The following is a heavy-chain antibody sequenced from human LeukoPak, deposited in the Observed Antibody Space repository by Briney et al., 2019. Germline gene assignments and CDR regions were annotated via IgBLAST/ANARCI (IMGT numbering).Heavy chain of an antibody. Sequence: GGSLRLSCAASGFTFSSYSMNWVRQAPGKGLEWVSSISSSSSYIYYADSVKGRFTISRDNAKNSLYLQMNSLRAEDTAVYYCARDHNYYDSGQDLGDYWGQGTLVTVSS. CDR3: ARDHNYYDSGQDLGDY. D-gene: IGHD3-22*01. V-gene: IGHV3-21*01. CDR2: ISSSSSYI. J-gene: IGHJ4*02. CDR1: GFTFSSYS.